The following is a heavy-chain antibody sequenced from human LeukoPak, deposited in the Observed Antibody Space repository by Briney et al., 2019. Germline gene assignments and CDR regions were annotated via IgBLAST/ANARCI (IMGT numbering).Heavy chain of an antibody. Sequence: SETLSLTCAVYGGSFSGYYWSWIRQPAGKGLEWIGRIYTSGSTNYNPSLKSRVTISVDTSKNQFSLKLSSVTAADTAVYYCARSEWGPQQPWGRGTLVTVSS. CDR3: ARSEWGPQQP. V-gene: IGHV4-59*10. D-gene: IGHD1-26*01. CDR1: GGSFSGYY. J-gene: IGHJ5*02. CDR2: IYTSGST.